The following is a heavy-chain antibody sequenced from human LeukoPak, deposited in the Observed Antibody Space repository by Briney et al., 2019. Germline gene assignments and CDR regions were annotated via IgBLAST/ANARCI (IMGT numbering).Heavy chain of an antibody. CDR2: ISAYNGNT. CDR1: GYTFTIYG. V-gene: IGHV1-18*01. J-gene: IGHJ4*02. D-gene: IGHD5-12*01. Sequence: ASVTVSCKASGYTFTIYGISWVRQAPGQGLEWMGWISAYNGNTNYAQKLQGRVTMTTDTSTSTAYMELRSLRSDDTAVYYCAIVATITPIAVWGQGTLVTVSS. CDR3: AIVATITPIAV.